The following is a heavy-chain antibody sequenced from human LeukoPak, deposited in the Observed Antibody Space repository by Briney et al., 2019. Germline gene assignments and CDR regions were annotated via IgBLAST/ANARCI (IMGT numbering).Heavy chain of an antibody. D-gene: IGHD3-22*01. Sequence: SETLSLTCTVSGGSISSGSYYWGWIRQPPGKGLEWIGNIYYSGSTNYNLSLKSRVTIPVDTSKNQFSLKLSSVTAADTAVYYCARGSYYYYYDSSGYEGTGFDYWGQGTLVTVSS. V-gene: IGHV4-39*07. CDR1: GGSISSGSYY. CDR2: IYYSGST. CDR3: ARGSYYYYYDSSGYEGTGFDY. J-gene: IGHJ4*02.